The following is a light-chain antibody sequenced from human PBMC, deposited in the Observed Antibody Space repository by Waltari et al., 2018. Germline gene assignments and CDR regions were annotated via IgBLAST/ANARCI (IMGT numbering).Light chain of an antibody. CDR2: AAS. Sequence: DIQMTQSPSSLSASVGDRVTITCRASQVISNSLAWYQQKPGKVPKLLIYAASTLQSGVPSRFSGGGSGTDFTLTINSLQPEDVATYYCQKYISAPFTFGPGTKVDIK. CDR3: QKYISAPFT. V-gene: IGKV1-27*01. J-gene: IGKJ3*01. CDR1: QVISNS.